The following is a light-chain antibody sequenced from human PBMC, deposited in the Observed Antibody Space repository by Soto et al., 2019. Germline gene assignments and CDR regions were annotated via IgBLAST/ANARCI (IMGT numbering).Light chain of an antibody. Sequence: DTVLTQSPATLSVSPGERATLSCRASQSVSSNLAWYQQKPGQAPRLLIYGASTRATGIPARFSGSGSGTEFTLTISSLQSEDFAVYYCQQYNNWPPTFGQGTRLEI. J-gene: IGKJ5*01. CDR1: QSVSSN. CDR3: QQYNNWPPT. V-gene: IGKV3-15*01. CDR2: GAS.